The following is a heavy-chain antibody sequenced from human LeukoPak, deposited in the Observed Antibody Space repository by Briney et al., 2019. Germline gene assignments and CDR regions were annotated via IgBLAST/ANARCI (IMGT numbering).Heavy chain of an antibody. Sequence: KLGESLKISCKGSGYSFTSYWIGWVRQMPGKGLEWMGIIYPGDSDTRYSPSFQGQVTISADKSISTAYLQWSSLKASDTAMYYCARHKWYYDSSGYYYNVNWFDPWGQGTLVTVSS. D-gene: IGHD3-22*01. CDR3: ARHKWYYDSSGYYYNVNWFDP. CDR2: IYPGDSDT. V-gene: IGHV5-51*01. J-gene: IGHJ5*02. CDR1: GYSFTSYW.